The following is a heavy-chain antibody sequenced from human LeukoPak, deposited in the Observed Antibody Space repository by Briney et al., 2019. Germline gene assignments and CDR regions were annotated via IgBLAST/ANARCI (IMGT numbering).Heavy chain of an antibody. V-gene: IGHV3-7*01. CDR3: ASQGRGAMGDY. D-gene: IGHD3-16*01. CDR1: GFNISDFW. CDR2: IKEDGTEK. J-gene: IGHJ4*02. Sequence: EGSLRLSCAASGFNISDFWMTWVRQAPGKGLEWVANIKEDGTEKHLIDSVKGRFTISRDNAKNSLYLQMNSLRAEDTAVYYCASQGRGAMGDYWGQGTLVTVSS.